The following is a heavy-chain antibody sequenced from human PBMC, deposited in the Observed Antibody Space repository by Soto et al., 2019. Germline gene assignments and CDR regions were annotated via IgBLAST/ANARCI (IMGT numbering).Heavy chain of an antibody. CDR2: INPNRGGT. D-gene: IGHD3-10*01. CDR1: GGTFSSYT. V-gene: IGHV1-2*02. CDR3: ARTDYYYLDY. J-gene: IGHJ4*02. Sequence: ASVKVSCKASGGTFSSYTISWVRQAPGQGLEWMGWINPNRGGTNYAQKFQGRVTMTRDTSISTAYMELSRLRSDDTAVYYCARTDYYYLDYWGQGTLVTVSS.